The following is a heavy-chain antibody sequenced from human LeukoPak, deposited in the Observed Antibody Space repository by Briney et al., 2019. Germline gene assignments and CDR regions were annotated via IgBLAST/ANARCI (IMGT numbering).Heavy chain of an antibody. V-gene: IGHV4-38-2*01. D-gene: IGHD4-23*01. CDR3: TKTSGGGGHDS. CDR2: VYHSGT. J-gene: IGHJ5*01. CDR1: GYSIGTGNY. Sequence: SETLSLTCFVSGYSIGTGNYWAWVRQPPGKGLEWIGCVYHSGTHYKSSLTSRATISMDTSANQFSLKLTSMTAADSAFYYCTKTSGGGGHDSWGQGILVTVSS.